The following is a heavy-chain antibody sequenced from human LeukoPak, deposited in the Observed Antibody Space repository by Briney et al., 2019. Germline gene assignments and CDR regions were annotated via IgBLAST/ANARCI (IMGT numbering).Heavy chain of an antibody. CDR1: GGSCSGYY. V-gene: IGHV4-34*01. CDR2: INHSGST. CDR3: ARGRRIQLWSRPDYYMDV. J-gene: IGHJ6*03. Sequence: PSETLSLTCAVYGGSCSGYYWSWIRQPPGKGLEWIGEINHSGSTNYNPSLKSRVTISVDTSKNQFSLKLSSVTAADTAVYYCARGRRIQLWSRPDYYMDVWGKGTTVTVSS. D-gene: IGHD5-18*01.